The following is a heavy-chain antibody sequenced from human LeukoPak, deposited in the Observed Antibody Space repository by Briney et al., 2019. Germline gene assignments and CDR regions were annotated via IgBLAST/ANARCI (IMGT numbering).Heavy chain of an antibody. CDR3: ARDRSSLYGSATFDY. D-gene: IGHD3-10*01. J-gene: IGHJ4*02. CDR1: GYTFTGYY. Sequence: APVKVSCKASGYTFTGYYMHWVRQAPGQGLEWMGWINPNSGGTNYAQKFQGRVTMTRDTSISTAYMELSRLRSDDTAVYYCARDRSSLYGSATFDYWGQGTLVTVSS. V-gene: IGHV1-2*02. CDR2: INPNSGGT.